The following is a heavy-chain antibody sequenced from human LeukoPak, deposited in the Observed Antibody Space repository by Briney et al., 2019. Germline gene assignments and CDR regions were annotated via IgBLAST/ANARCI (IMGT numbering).Heavy chain of an antibody. Sequence: GGSLGLSCAASGFTFRRFGMHWVRQAPGKGLEWVAATSYGGQHKYYAESVRGRFTISRHNSKNTLYLQMNSLRAEDTAVYYCASLGYCSGGSCPAVDYWGQGTLVTVSS. CDR3: ASLGYCSGGSCPAVDY. J-gene: IGHJ4*02. CDR2: TSYGGQHK. V-gene: IGHV3-30*06. D-gene: IGHD2-15*01. CDR1: GFTFRRFG.